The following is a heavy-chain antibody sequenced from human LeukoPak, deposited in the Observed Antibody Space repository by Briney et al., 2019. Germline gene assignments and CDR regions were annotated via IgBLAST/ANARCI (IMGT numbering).Heavy chain of an antibody. V-gene: IGHV3-30*04. CDR3: ANGRRTPLVGTTTKSWIDY. CDR1: GFTFSSYA. J-gene: IGHJ4*02. D-gene: IGHD1-26*01. CDR2: ISYDGSNK. Sequence: GGSLRLSCAASGFTFSSYAMHWVRQAPGKGLEWVAVISYDGSNKYHADSVKGRFTISRDNSKNTLYLQMNSLRAEDTALYYCANGRRTPLVGTTTKSWIDYWGQGTLVTVSS.